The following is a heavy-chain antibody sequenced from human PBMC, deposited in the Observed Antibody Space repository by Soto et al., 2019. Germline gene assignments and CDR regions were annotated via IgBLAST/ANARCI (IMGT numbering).Heavy chain of an antibody. CDR2: IYYSGST. CDR3: ARVGALHAYGDFDP. CDR1: GGSISSYY. V-gene: IGHV4-59*01. Sequence: PSETLSLTCTVSGGSISSYYWSWIRQPPGKGLEWIGYIYYSGSTNYNPSLKSRVTISVDTSKNQFSPKLSSVTAADTAVYYCARVGALHAYGDFDPWGQGTLVTVS. D-gene: IGHD4-17*01. J-gene: IGHJ5*02.